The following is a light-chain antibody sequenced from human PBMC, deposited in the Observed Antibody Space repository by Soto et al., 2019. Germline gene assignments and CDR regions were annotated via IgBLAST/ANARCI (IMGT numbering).Light chain of an antibody. V-gene: IGLV2-14*03. J-gene: IGLJ2*01. CDR1: SSDVGGYNY. CDR3: SSPSSSSTLVV. CDR2: DVN. Sequence: QSALTQPASMSGSPGQSITISCTGTSSDVGGYNYVSWYRQHPCKAPKLMIYDVNNRPSGVFNRFSGSKSGNKASLTIPGLQAEEAAHYYCSSPSSSSTLVVFGGGTKLTVL.